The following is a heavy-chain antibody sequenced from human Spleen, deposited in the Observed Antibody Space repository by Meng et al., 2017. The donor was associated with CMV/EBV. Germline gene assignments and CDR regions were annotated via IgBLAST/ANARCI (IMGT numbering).Heavy chain of an antibody. CDR3: AREGSYTYDF. V-gene: IGHV3-30-3*01. Sequence: GGSLRLSCAASGFTFSGYAMHWVRQAPGKGLEWVALISYDGGNKYYADSVKGRFTISRDNSKDTVYLKMNSLRAGDTAVYYCAREGSYTYDFWGQGTLVTVSS. D-gene: IGHD1-26*01. CDR2: ISYDGGNK. CDR1: GFTFSGYA. J-gene: IGHJ4*02.